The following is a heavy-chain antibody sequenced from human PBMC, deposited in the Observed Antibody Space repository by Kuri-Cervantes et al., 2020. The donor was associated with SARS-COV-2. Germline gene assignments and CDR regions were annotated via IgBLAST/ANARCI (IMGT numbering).Heavy chain of an antibody. Sequence: GGSLRLSCTVSGFTFRSYEMKWVRQTPGKGLEWVSYISSRDSTTLYADSVKGRLTISRDNSKNTLYLQMNSLRAEDTAVYYCARPGYCSSTSCYALGSMDVWGQGTTVTVSS. J-gene: IGHJ6*02. D-gene: IGHD2-2*01. CDR1: GFTFRSYE. V-gene: IGHV3-48*03. CDR3: ARPGYCSSTSCYALGSMDV. CDR2: ISSRDSTT.